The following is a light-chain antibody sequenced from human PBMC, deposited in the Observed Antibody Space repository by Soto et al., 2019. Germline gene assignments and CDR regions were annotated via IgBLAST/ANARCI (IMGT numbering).Light chain of an antibody. CDR3: CSYTSSSTPWV. J-gene: IGLJ1*01. CDR2: DVS. CDR1: SSDVGGYNY. Sequence: QSVLTQPVSVSGSPGQSIPISCTGTSSDVGGYNYVSWYQQHPGEAPKLMIYDVSDRPSGASNRFSASKSGNTASLTISGLQPEDEADYFCCSYTSSSTPWVFGTGTKVTVL. V-gene: IGLV2-14*03.